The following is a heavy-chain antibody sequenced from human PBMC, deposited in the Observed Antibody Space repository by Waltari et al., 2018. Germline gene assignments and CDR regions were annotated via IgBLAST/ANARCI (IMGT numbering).Heavy chain of an antibody. D-gene: IGHD2-2*01. V-gene: IGHV3-7*01. CDR1: GFTFGGSW. Sequence: EVQLVESGGGLVQPGGSLRLSCAASGFTFGGSWLGGVRQAPGKGLEWLANIRGDGGAKFYVESVRGRFTISRDNVENSLYVQMNTLRVEDTALYYCATSKDAPGNSWGQGTLVTVSS. J-gene: IGHJ4*02. CDR3: ATSKDAPGNS. CDR2: IRGDGGAK.